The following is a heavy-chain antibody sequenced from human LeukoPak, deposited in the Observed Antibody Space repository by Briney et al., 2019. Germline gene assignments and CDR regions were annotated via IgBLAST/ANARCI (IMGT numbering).Heavy chain of an antibody. J-gene: IGHJ6*03. D-gene: IGHD3-10*01. V-gene: IGHV4-39*07. CDR2: IYYSGST. Sequence: SETLSLTCAVYGGSFSSSSYYWGWIRQPPGKGLEWIGSIYYSGSTYYNPSLKSRVTISVDTSKNQFSLKLSSVTAADTAVYYCARSVTMVRGVISPTLTYMDVWGKGTTVTVSS. CDR1: GGSFSSSSYY. CDR3: ARSVTMVRGVISPTLTYMDV.